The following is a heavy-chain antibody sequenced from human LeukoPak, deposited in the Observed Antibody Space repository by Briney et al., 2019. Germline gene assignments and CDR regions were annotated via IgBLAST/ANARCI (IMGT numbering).Heavy chain of an antibody. D-gene: IGHD2-2*01. CDR3: ATVLGYRSSPSCLKNDY. CDR2: FDPEDGER. V-gene: IGHV1-24*01. CDR1: GSTLTELS. Sequence: ASVKVSCKVSGSTLTELSMHWVRQAPGKGLEWMGGFDPEDGERIYAQKFQGRVTMTEDTSTDTAYMELSSLRSEDTAVYYCATVLGYRSSPSCLKNDYWGQGTLVTVSS. J-gene: IGHJ4*02.